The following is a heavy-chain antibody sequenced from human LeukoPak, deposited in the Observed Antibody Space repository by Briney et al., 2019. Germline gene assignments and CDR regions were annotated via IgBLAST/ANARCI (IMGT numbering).Heavy chain of an antibody. J-gene: IGHJ4*02. V-gene: IGHV1-8*01. CDR2: MNPNSGNT. CDR1: GYTLTELS. D-gene: IGHD3-10*01. Sequence: GASVKVSCKVSGYTLTELSMHWVRQAPGKGLEWMGWMNPNSGNTGYAQKFQGRVTMTRNTSISTAYMELSSLRSEDTAVYYCEVGFGELFAVNWGQGTLVTVSS. CDR3: EVGFGELFAVN.